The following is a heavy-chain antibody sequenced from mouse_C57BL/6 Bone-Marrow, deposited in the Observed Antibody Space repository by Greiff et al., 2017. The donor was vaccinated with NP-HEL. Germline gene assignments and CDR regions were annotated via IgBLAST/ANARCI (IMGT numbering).Heavy chain of an antibody. CDR3: AKNGGLLAWFAY. V-gene: IGHV2-5*01. CDR2: IWRGGST. D-gene: IGHD1-1*01. J-gene: IGHJ3*01. Sequence: VHLVESGPGLVQPSQSLSITCTVSGFSLTSYGVHWVRQSPGKGLEWLGVIWRGGSTDYNAAFMSRLSITKDNSKSQVFFKMNSLQSDDTAIYYCAKNGGLLAWFAYWGQGTLVTVSA. CDR1: GFSLTSYG.